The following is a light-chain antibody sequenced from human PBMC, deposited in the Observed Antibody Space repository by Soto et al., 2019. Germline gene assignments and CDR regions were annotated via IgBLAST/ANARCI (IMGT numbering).Light chain of an antibody. CDR1: QSVGSN. Sequence: IVMTQSPATLSESPGERVTLSGRARQSVGSNLAWYQQTPGQAPRVVIYDASTRATVIPARFSGSGSGTEFTLTISSLQSEDFAVYYCQQYDTWPLTFGRGTKVDIK. J-gene: IGKJ4*01. CDR2: DAS. V-gene: IGKV3-15*01. CDR3: QQYDTWPLT.